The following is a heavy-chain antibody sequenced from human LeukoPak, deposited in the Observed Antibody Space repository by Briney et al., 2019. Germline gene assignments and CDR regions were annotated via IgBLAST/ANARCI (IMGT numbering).Heavy chain of an antibody. CDR2: IVGSGAGT. D-gene: IGHD1-14*01. CDR1: GFTFSSYA. Sequence: GGSLRLSCAASGFTFSSYAMTWVRQAPGKGLEWVSSIVGSGAGTFYADSVKGRFPISRDNSKSTMYLQMNSLRADDTAVYYCAKGKAHDNLDWFDPWGQGDLVTVSS. J-gene: IGHJ5*02. CDR3: AKGKAHDNLDWFDP. V-gene: IGHV3-23*01.